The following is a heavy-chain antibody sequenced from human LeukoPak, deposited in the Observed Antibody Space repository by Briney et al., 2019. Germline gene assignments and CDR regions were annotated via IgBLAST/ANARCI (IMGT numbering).Heavy chain of an antibody. D-gene: IGHD3-10*01. Sequence: PGGSLRLSCAASGFTFSSYGMHWVRQAPGKGLEWVAVIWYDGSNKYYTDSVKGRLTISRDNSKNTLYLQMNSLRAEDTAVYYCARDLVTMVRGALVGDYWGQGTLVTVSS. CDR2: IWYDGSNK. CDR1: GFTFSSYG. J-gene: IGHJ4*02. CDR3: ARDLVTMVRGALVGDY. V-gene: IGHV3-33*01.